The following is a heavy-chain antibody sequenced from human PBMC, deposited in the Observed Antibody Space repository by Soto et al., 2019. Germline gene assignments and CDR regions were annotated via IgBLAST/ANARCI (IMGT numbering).Heavy chain of an antibody. CDR3: SRDRCSGGSCYSYYYYGMDV. CDR2: IIPIFGTA. CDR1: GGTFSSYA. J-gene: IGHJ6*02. V-gene: IGHV1-69*13. D-gene: IGHD2-15*01. Sequence: SVKVSCKASGGTFSSYAISWVRQAPGQGLEWLGGIIPIFGTANYAQKFQGRVTITADESTSTAYMELSSLRSEDTAVYYCSRDRCSGGSCYSYYYYGMDVWGQGTTVTVSS.